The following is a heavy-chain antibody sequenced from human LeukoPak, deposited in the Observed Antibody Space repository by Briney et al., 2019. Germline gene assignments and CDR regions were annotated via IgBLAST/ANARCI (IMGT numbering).Heavy chain of an antibody. V-gene: IGHV3-23*01. J-gene: IGHJ1*01. D-gene: IGHD3-16*01. CDR3: AKDDDWGRYKH. CDR2: ISPSGDIT. Sequence: GGSLRLSCAASGFSFSDYEMNWVRQAPGKGLEWVSGISPSGDITYYTDSVRGRFTISRDNFKNTLSLQVNSLRAEDTAMYYCAKDDDWGRYKHWGQGTLVTVSS. CDR1: GFSFSDYE.